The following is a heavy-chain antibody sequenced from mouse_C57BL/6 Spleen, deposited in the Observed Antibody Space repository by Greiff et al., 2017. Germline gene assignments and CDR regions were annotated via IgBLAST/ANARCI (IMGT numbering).Heavy chain of an antibody. J-gene: IGHJ1*03. V-gene: IGHV1-18*01. D-gene: IGHD1-1*01. Sequence: EVQLQQSGPELVKPGASVKIPCKASGYTFTDYNMDWVKQSHGKSLEWIGDINPNNGGTIYNQKFKGKATLTVDKSSSTAYMELRSLTSEDTAVYYCARYYYGSSPSYWYFDVWGTGTTVTVSS. CDR2: INPNNGGT. CDR1: GYTFTDYN. CDR3: ARYYYGSSPSYWYFDV.